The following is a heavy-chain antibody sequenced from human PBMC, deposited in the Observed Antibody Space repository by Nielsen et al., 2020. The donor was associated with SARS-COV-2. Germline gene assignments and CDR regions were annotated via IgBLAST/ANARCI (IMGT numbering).Heavy chain of an antibody. CDR3: ARDSVAATGQIYFYGFDV. V-gene: IGHV3-7*03. J-gene: IGHJ6*02. D-gene: IGHD2-15*01. CDR1: GFTFSSYW. CDR2: IKEDGSEK. Sequence: GESLKISCAASGFTFSSYWMSWVRQAPGKGLEWVANIKEDGSEKYYVDSVKGRFSISRDNAKNSLHLQMNSLRVEDTAVYYCARDSVAATGQIYFYGFDVWGQGTTVTVSS.